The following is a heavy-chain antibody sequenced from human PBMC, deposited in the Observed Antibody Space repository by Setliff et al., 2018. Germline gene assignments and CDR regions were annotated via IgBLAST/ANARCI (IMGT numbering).Heavy chain of an antibody. Sequence: ASVKVSCKASGGTFSSYGISWVRQAPGQGLEWMGWISAYNGNTNYAQKLQGRVTMTTDTSTSTAYMELRSLRSDDTAVYYCARDVGTSSFEVATMIVVAATDAFDIWGQGTMVTVSS. CDR2: ISAYNGNT. V-gene: IGHV1-18*01. D-gene: IGHD3-22*01. CDR1: GGTFSSYG. CDR3: ARDVGTSSFEVATMIVVAATDAFDI. J-gene: IGHJ3*02.